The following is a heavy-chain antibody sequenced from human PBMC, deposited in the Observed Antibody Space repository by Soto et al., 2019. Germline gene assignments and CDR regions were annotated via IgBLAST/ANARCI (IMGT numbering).Heavy chain of an antibody. CDR2: IYYSGST. Sequence: SNTLSLTCTVAGGSISSYYWSWIRQPPGKGLEWIGYIYYSGSTNYNPSLKSRVTISVDTSKNQFSLKLSSVTAADTAVYYCARAVSSGGYYYYGMDVWGQGTTVTVSS. CDR1: GGSISSYY. J-gene: IGHJ6*02. D-gene: IGHD6-6*01. V-gene: IGHV4-59*01. CDR3: ARAVSSGGYYYYGMDV.